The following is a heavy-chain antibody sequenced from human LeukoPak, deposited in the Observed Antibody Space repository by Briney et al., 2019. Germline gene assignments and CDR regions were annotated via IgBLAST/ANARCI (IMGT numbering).Heavy chain of an antibody. J-gene: IGHJ4*02. Sequence: GGSLRLSCAASGFTFNTFNMNWVRQAPGKGLEWVSSITSGGDYIYYADSVKGRFTTSRDNAKNSLSLQLSSLRVEDTAVYYCARGHYDVLAASYKWTPDYWGQGTLVTVSS. V-gene: IGHV3-21*01. D-gene: IGHD3-9*01. CDR1: GFTFNTFN. CDR3: ARGHYDVLAASYKWTPDY. CDR2: ITSGGDYI.